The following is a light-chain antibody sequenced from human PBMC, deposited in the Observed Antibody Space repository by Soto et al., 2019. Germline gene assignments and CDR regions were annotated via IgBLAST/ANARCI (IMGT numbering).Light chain of an antibody. CDR3: QQYNSYWT. J-gene: IGKJ1*01. V-gene: IGKV1-5*01. CDR2: DAS. Sequence: IQMTQSPSTLSASVGYRVTITCRASQSISSWLAWYQQKPGKAPKLLIYDASSLESGVPSRFSGSGSGTEFTLTISSLQPDDFATYYCQQYNSYWTFGQGTKVDIK. CDR1: QSISSW.